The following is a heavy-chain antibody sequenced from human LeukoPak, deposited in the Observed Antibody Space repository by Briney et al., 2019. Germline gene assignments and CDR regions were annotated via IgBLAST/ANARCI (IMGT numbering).Heavy chain of an antibody. Sequence: SETLSLTCTVSGGSISSYYWSWIRQPPGKGLEWIGYIYHSGGTDYNPSLKSRVTISVDTSKKQFSLKLSSVTAADTAVYYCALTISVAGSNWFDPWGQGTLVIVSS. CDR3: ALTISVAGSNWFDP. J-gene: IGHJ5*02. CDR2: IYHSGGT. D-gene: IGHD6-19*01. V-gene: IGHV4-59*01. CDR1: GGSISSYY.